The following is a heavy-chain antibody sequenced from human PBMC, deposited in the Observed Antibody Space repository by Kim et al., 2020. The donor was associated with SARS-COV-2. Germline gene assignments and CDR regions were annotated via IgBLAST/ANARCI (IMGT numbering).Heavy chain of an antibody. CDR2: IWYDGSNK. V-gene: IGHV3-33*06. CDR3: AKVIAAANYYYYGMDV. D-gene: IGHD6-13*01. CDR1: GFTFSSYG. J-gene: IGHJ6*02. Sequence: GGSLRLSCAASGFTFSSYGMHWVRQAPGKGLEWVAVIWYDGSNKYYADSVKGRFTISRDNSKNTLYLQMNSLRAEDTAVYYCAKVIAAANYYYYGMDVWGQGTTVTVSS.